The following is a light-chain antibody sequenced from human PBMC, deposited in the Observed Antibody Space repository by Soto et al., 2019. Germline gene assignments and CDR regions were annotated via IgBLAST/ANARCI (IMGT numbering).Light chain of an antibody. Sequence: QSVLTQPPSVSGAPGQRVIISCTGDSSNIGADYEVHWYQQLPGTAPKLLIYGNTNRPSGVPDRFSGSKSGSSASLAITGLQAEDEAEYYCQSYDNTLKGCVFGTGTKVTVL. CDR1: SSNIGADYE. J-gene: IGLJ1*01. CDR3: QSYDNTLKGCV. CDR2: GNT. V-gene: IGLV1-40*01.